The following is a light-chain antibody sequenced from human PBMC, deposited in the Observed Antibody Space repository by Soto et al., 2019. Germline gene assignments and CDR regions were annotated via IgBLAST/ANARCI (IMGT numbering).Light chain of an antibody. CDR3: MQGLHVPWT. V-gene: IGKV2-28*01. J-gene: IGKJ1*01. Sequence: DVVMPQYPLSLPVTHGEPASISCRSSQSLLHRYGNTYLDWYLQKPGQSPQVLIYLSFNRASGVPERFSGSGTGPDFTLKISRVEAEDVGGYYCMQGLHVPWTFGQRTKVDIK. CDR1: QSLLHRYGNTY. CDR2: LSF.